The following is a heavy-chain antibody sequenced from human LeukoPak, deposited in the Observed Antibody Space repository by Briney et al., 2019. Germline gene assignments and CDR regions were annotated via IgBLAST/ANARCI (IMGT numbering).Heavy chain of an antibody. V-gene: IGHV1-2*02. CDR2: INPNSGGT. CDR3: ARDPSRGYSYGYRYNWFDP. CDR1: GYTFTGYY. D-gene: IGHD5-18*01. Sequence: ASVKVSCKASGYTFTGYYTHWVRQAPGQGLEWMGWINPNSGGTNYAQRLQGRVTMTRDTSISTAYMELSRLRSDDTAVYYCARDPSRGYSYGYRYNWFDPWGQGTLVAVSS. J-gene: IGHJ5*02.